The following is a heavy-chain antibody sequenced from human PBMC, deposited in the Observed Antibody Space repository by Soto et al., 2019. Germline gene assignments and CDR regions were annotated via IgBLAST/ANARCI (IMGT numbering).Heavy chain of an antibody. CDR2: INPSGGST. J-gene: IGHJ4*02. CDR1: GYTFTSYY. CDR3: ARIISGGHFDF. V-gene: IGHV1-46*01. D-gene: IGHD2-15*01. Sequence: ASVKVSCKASGYTFTSYYMHWVRHAPGQGLEWMGVINPSGGSTTYAQKFQGRVTMTRDTSTSTVYMELSSLRSDDTAVYYCARIISGGHFDFWGQGTLVTVSS.